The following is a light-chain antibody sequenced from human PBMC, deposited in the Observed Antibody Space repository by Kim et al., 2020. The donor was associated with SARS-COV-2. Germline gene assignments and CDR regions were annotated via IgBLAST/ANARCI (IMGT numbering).Light chain of an antibody. CDR3: CSYAGSYTYV. V-gene: IGLV2-11*01. CDR2: DVS. CDR1: GSDFGGWNY. J-gene: IGLJ1*01. Sequence: QSFTMSVTGTGSDFGGWNYVAWYQQHPGKAPKLVIYDVSKRPSGVPDRFSGSKSGNTASLTISGLQAEDEADYYCCSYAGSYTYVFGTGTKVTVL.